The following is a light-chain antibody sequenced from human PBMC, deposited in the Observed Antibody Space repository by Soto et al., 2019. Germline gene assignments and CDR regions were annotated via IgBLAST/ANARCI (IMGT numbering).Light chain of an antibody. CDR1: QSVNNDF. V-gene: IGKV3-20*01. CDR3: QQYGSSPLT. Sequence: EIVLTQSPATLSLSPGERATLSCRASQSVNNDFLAWYQQKPGHAPRLLIYAGSYRATGIADRVSGSGSGTDFTLTISRLEPEDFAVYYCQQYGSSPLTFGGGTKV. CDR2: AGS. J-gene: IGKJ4*01.